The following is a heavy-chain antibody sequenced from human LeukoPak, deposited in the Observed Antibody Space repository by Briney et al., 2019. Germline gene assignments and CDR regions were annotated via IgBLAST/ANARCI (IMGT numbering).Heavy chain of an antibody. J-gene: IGHJ4*02. V-gene: IGHV3-48*01. CDR3: SLTDSSSCPGGY. CDR2: ISSSSSTI. D-gene: IGHD6-13*01. Sequence: GGSLRLSCAASGFTFSSYSMNWVRQAPGKGLEWVSYISSSSSTIYYADSVKGRFTISRDNSKNTLYLQMNSLRAEDTAVYYCSLTDSSSCPGGYWGQGTLVTVSS. CDR1: GFTFSSYS.